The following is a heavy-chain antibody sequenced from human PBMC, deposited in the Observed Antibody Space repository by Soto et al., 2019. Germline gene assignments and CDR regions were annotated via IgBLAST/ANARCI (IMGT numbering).Heavy chain of an antibody. D-gene: IGHD3-3*01. CDR1: GFTFNSYG. Sequence: QVQLVESGGGVVQPGRSLRLSCAASGFTFNSYGMHWVRQAPGKGLEWVAFISYEGNNKYYADSVKGRFTISRDNSRTTLYLQMNSLRAEDTAVYFCAKRRNVSRLFEWSSGLEVWGQGTTVTVSS. CDR3: AKRRNVSRLFEWSSGLEV. J-gene: IGHJ6*02. CDR2: ISYEGNNK. V-gene: IGHV3-30*18.